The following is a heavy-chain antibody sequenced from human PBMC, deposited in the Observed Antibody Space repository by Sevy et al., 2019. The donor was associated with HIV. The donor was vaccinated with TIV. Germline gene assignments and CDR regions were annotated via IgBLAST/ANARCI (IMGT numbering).Heavy chain of an antibody. D-gene: IGHD3-3*01. Sequence: SETLSLTCSVSGGSMRNFYWSWIRQPPGKGLEWIGNIYYSGGTNYNPSLKSRVTMSVDTSKNQFSLKLSSVTAADTAVYYCAGSGFLEWAGSTRGPRNWFDPWGQGTLVTVSS. CDR3: AGSGFLEWAGSTRGPRNWFDP. CDR1: GGSMRNFY. J-gene: IGHJ5*02. CDR2: IYYSGGT. V-gene: IGHV4-59*13.